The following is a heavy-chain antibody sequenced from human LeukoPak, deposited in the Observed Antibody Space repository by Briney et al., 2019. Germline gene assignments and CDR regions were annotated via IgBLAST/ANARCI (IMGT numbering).Heavy chain of an antibody. CDR2: INPSGGST. CDR3: ARALDFGGNDFDF. V-gene: IGHV1-46*01. J-gene: IGHJ4*02. D-gene: IGHD4-23*01. CDR1: GYTFTSYY. Sequence: ASVKVSCKASGYTFTSYYMHWVRRAPGQGLEWMGIINPSGGSTTYAQKFQGRVTMTRDTSTSTVYMELSGLRSEDTAVYYCARALDFGGNDFDFWGQGTLVTVSS.